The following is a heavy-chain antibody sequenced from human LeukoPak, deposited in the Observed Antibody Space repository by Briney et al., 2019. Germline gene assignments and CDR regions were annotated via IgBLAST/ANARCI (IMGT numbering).Heavy chain of an antibody. V-gene: IGHV1-69*13. D-gene: IGHD3-22*01. CDR1: GGTFSSYA. CDR2: IIPIFGTA. J-gene: IGHJ2*01. CDR3: ARDRHYDSSGYFYAWYFDL. Sequence: SVKVSCKASGGTFSSYAISWVRQAPGQGLEWMGGIIPIFGTANYAQKFQGRVTITADESTSTAYMELRSLRSDDTAVYYCARDRHYDSSGYFYAWYFDLWGRGTLVTVSS.